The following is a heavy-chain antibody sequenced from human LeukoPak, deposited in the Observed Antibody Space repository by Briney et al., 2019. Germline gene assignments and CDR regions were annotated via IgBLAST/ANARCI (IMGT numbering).Heavy chain of an antibody. Sequence: RTGGSLRLSCAASGFTSRNYWMQGVRQAPGKGLVWVSRINPDGATTDYAGSVKGRFTISRDNAKNMVYLQMDSLRAEDTAVYYCVRLLDVDYWGQGTLVTVSS. J-gene: IGHJ4*02. CDR3: VRLLDVDY. V-gene: IGHV3-74*01. CDR1: GFTSRNYW. D-gene: IGHD1-1*01. CDR2: INPDGATT.